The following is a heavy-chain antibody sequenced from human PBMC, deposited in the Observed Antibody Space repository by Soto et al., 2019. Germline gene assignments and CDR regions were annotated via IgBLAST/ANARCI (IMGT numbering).Heavy chain of an antibody. D-gene: IGHD3-9*01. CDR3: ARGRNDLLTGHYYFDY. CDR1: GGSISRYY. J-gene: IGHJ4*02. CDR2: VFYSGSS. Sequence: QVQLQESGPGLVKPSETLSLTCTVSGGSISRYYWSWIRQSPGKGLEWIGYVFYSGSSNYNPSLKSLVTISVDTSKNQCSLKLRSVTAADTSVYYCARGRNDLLTGHYYFDYWGQGTRVTVSS. V-gene: IGHV4-59*01.